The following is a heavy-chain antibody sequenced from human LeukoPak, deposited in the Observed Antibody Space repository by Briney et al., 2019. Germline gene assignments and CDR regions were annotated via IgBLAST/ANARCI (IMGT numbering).Heavy chain of an antibody. CDR3: VIGVRQQLGPGPFDY. CDR2: IDADGSST. V-gene: IGHV3-74*03. CDR1: GFTFSTYW. Sequence: GESLRLSCAASGFTFSTYWMHWVRQAPGKGLVWVSRIDADGSSTKNADSVKGRFAISRDNAKNTLYLQMNSLRAEDTAVYYCVIGVRQQLGPGPFDYWGQGTLVTVSS. D-gene: IGHD6-13*01. J-gene: IGHJ4*02.